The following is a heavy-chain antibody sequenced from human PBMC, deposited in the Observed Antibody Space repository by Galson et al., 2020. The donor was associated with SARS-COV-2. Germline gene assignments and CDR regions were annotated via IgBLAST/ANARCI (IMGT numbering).Heavy chain of an antibody. CDR1: RGPIRYDY. J-gene: IGHJ4*02. CDR3: AKLAEGRRTSDDY. CDR2: IHHSGTT. V-gene: IGHV4-59*08. Sequence: SQTLSLTCTVSRGPIRYDYWTWIRQSPGKGLEWIGSIHHSGTTNYNPSLKSRVTISIDTSKSQFSLRVTSVTAADTAVYYCAKLAEGRRTSDDYWGQGTQVTVSS.